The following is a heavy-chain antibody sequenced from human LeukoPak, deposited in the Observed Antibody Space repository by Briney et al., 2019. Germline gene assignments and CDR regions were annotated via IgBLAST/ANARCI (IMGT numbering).Heavy chain of an antibody. CDR3: ARDLSYGGKRGYYFDY. D-gene: IGHD4-23*01. CDR2: ISSSSSTI. J-gene: IGHJ4*02. Sequence: GGSLRLSCAASGFTFSSYSMNWVRQAPGKGLEWVSYISSSSSTIYYADSVKGRFTISRDNAKNSLYLQMNSLRAEDTAVYYCARDLSYGGKRGYYFDYWGQGTLVTVPS. V-gene: IGHV3-48*01. CDR1: GFTFSSYS.